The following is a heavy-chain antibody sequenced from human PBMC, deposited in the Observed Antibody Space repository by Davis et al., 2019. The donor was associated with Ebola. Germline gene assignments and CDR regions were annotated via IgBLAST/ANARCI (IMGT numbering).Heavy chain of an antibody. CDR3: ARDRWFGESPVID. J-gene: IGHJ4*02. Sequence: SETLSLTCSVSGYSISSGYFWGWIRQAPGQGPEWIGSIYHSVNTFYNPSLKSRVTISADTSKNQFFLKLTSVTAADTAVYYCARDRWFGESPVIDWGQGTLVTVSS. D-gene: IGHD3-10*01. CDR2: IYHSVNT. V-gene: IGHV4-38-2*02. CDR1: GYSISSGYF.